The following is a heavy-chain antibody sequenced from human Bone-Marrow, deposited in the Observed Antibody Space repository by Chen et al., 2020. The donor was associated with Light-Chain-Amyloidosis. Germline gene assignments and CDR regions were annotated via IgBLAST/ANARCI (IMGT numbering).Heavy chain of an antibody. Sequence: EAQLEESGGGLVQPGGSLRPSCAAPEFTFSSYWMSWVRQAPGKGLEWVANINEDGSESYYADSVMGRFTISRDNAKDSVYLQMNSLRPEDTAVYYCTTSSGGDWGQGTLVTVSS. D-gene: IGHD3-10*01. CDR1: EFTFSSYW. J-gene: IGHJ4*02. CDR3: TTSSGGD. V-gene: IGHV3-7*03. CDR2: INEDGSES.